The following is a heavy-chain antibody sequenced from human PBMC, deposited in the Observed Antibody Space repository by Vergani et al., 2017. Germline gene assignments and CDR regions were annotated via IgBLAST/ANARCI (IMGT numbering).Heavy chain of an antibody. CDR3: VLYGSEPINGDYFDY. CDR2: IKQDGSEK. J-gene: IGHJ4*02. V-gene: IGHV3-7*01. CDR1: GFTFSSYW. Sequence: EVQLVESGGGLVQPGGSLRLSCAASGFTFSSYWMSWVRQAPGKGLEWVANIKQDGSEKYYVDSVKGRFTISRDNAKNSLYLQMNSLRAEDTAVYYCVLYGSEPINGDYFDYWGQGTLVTVSS. D-gene: IGHD3-10*01.